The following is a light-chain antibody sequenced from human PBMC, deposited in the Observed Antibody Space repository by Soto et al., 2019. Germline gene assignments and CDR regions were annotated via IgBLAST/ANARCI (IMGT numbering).Light chain of an antibody. Sequence: ELTQTPATLSVSPGERATLSCRASQSVSSNLAWYQQKPGQAPRLLIYGASTRATGIPARFSGSGSGTEFTLTISSLQSEDFAVYYCQQYNNWPRTFGQGTKVDI. CDR3: QQYNNWPRT. V-gene: IGKV3-15*01. CDR2: GAS. J-gene: IGKJ1*01. CDR1: QSVSSN.